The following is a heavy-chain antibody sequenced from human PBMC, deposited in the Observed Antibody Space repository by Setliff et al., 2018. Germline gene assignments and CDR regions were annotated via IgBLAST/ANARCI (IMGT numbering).Heavy chain of an antibody. CDR3: ARDPPNYDILTGYPDY. CDR1: GFSFSGYW. D-gene: IGHD3-9*01. J-gene: IGHJ4*02. Sequence: GGSLRLSCAASGFSFSGYWMSWVRQAPGKGLEWVANIKQDGSEKYYVDSVKGRFTISRDNAKNSLYLQMNSLRAEDTAVYYCARDPPNYDILTGYPDYWGQGTLVTVSS. V-gene: IGHV3-7*05. CDR2: IKQDGSEK.